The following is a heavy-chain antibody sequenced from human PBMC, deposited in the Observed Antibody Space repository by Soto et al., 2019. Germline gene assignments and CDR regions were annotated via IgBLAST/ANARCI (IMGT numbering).Heavy chain of an antibody. D-gene: IGHD3-22*01. CDR2: INHSGST. Sequence: SETLSLTCAVHGGSFSGYYWSWIRQPPGKGLEWIGEINHSGSTNYNPSLKSRVTISVDTSKNQFSLKLSSVTAADTAVYYCARGWYYDSSGYQGYYFDYWGQGTLVTVSS. CDR3: ARGWYYDSSGYQGYYFDY. V-gene: IGHV4-34*01. CDR1: GGSFSGYY. J-gene: IGHJ4*02.